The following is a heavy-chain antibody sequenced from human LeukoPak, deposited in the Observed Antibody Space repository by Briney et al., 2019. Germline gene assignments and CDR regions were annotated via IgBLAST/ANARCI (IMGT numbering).Heavy chain of an antibody. V-gene: IGHV3-21*04. Sequence: PGGSLRLSCAASGFTFSSYNMNWVRQAPGKGLEWVSSISSTSTYIYYADSVKGRFTISRDNAKNSLYLQMVSLTVEDTAVYYCASGLDYGGKRPVTWGQGTLVTVSS. CDR2: ISSTSTYI. D-gene: IGHD4-23*01. CDR1: GFTFSSYN. J-gene: IGHJ5*02. CDR3: ASGLDYGGKRPVT.